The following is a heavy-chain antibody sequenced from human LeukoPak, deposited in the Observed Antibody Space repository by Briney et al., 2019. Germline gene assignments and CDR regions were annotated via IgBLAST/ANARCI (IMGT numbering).Heavy chain of an antibody. Sequence: GASVKVSCKASGGTFSSYAISWVRQAPGQGLEWMGGIIPIFGTANYAQKFQGRVTITADESTSTAYMELSSLRSEDTAVYYCARSMAARGLGDRSNYYGMDVWGQGTTVTVSS. D-gene: IGHD6-6*01. J-gene: IGHJ6*02. CDR1: GGTFSSYA. V-gene: IGHV1-69*13. CDR2: IIPIFGTA. CDR3: ARSMAARGLGDRSNYYGMDV.